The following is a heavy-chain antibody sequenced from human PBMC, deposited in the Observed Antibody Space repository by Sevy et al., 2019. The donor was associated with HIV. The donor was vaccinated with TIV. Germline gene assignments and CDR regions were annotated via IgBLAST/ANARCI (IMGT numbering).Heavy chain of an antibody. D-gene: IGHD3-10*01. Sequence: GGSLGLSCAVSGFTFTSYGMTWVRQAPGKGLEWVSCISSSSNYIYYADSVKGRFTVSRDNAENSLYLQMDSLTVEDTAVYYCARARGYSAGSPDAFDIWGHGTMVTVSS. V-gene: IGHV3-21*01. CDR1: GFTFTSYG. CDR3: ARARGYSAGSPDAFDI. J-gene: IGHJ3*02. CDR2: ISSSSNYI.